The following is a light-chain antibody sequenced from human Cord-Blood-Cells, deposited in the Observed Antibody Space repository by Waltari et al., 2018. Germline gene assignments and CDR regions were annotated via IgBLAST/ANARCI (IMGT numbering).Light chain of an antibody. CDR1: SSDVGSYNL. V-gene: IGLV2-23*02. CDR2: EVS. Sequence: QSALTQPASVSGSPGQSITISCTGTSSDVGSYNLVSWYQQHPGKAPKRMIYEVSKRPSGVSNRFSGSKSGNTASLTISGLQAEDEADYYCCSYAGSSAVFGGGTQLTVL. CDR3: CSYAGSSAV. J-gene: IGLJ7*01.